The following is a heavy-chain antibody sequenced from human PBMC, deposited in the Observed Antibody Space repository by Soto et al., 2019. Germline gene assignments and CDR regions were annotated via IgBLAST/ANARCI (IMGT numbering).Heavy chain of an antibody. J-gene: IGHJ6*02. Sequence: GGSLRLSCAASGFTFRSYGMHWVRQAPGKGLEWVAVIWYDGSNKYYADSVKGRFTISRDNSKNTLYLQMNSLRAEDTAVYYCARGYSHMDVWGQGTTVTVSS. D-gene: IGHD4-4*01. CDR3: ARGYSHMDV. V-gene: IGHV3-33*01. CDR2: IWYDGSNK. CDR1: GFTFRSYG.